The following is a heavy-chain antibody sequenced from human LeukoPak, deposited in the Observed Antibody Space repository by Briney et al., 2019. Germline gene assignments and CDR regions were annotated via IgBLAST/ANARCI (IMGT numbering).Heavy chain of an antibody. CDR2: IYYSGST. V-gene: IGHV4-59*08. J-gene: IGHJ4*02. CDR1: GGSISSYY. D-gene: IGHD3-9*01. CDR3: ARLIRYFDWFPFGS. Sequence: SETLSLTCTVSGGSISSYYWSWIRQPPGKGLEWIGYIYYSGSTNYNPSLKSRVTISVDTSKNQFSLKLSSVTAADTAVYYCARLIRYFDWFPFGSRGQGTLVTVSS.